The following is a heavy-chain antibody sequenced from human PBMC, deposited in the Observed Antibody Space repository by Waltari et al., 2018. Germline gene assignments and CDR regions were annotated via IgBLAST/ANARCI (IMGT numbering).Heavy chain of an antibody. CDR2: IVVGSGNT. Sequence: QLVQSGAEVKKPGASVKVSCKASGYTFTGYYMHWVRQAPGQGLEWMGRIVVGSGNTNYAQKFQERVTITRDMSTSTAYMELSSLRSEDTAVYYCARKGLGYAPHFDYWGQGTLVTVSS. V-gene: IGHV1-58*02. CDR1: GYTFTGYY. CDR3: ARKGLGYAPHFDY. J-gene: IGHJ4*02. D-gene: IGHD5-12*01.